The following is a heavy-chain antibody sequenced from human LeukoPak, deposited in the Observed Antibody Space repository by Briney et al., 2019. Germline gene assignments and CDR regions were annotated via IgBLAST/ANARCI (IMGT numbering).Heavy chain of an antibody. CDR3: AKEAGSGIDY. V-gene: IGHV4-59*12. CDR1: GGSISSYY. Sequence: PSETLSPTCTVSGGSISSYYWSWIRQPPGKGLEWIGYIYYSGSTNYNPSLKSRVTISVDTSKNQFSLKLSSVTAADTAVYYCAKEAGSGIDYWGQGTLVTVSS. D-gene: IGHD3-3*01. CDR2: IYYSGST. J-gene: IGHJ4*02.